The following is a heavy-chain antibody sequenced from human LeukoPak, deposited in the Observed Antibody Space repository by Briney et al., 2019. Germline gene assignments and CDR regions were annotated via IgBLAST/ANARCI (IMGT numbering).Heavy chain of an antibody. J-gene: IGHJ4*02. CDR1: GGSISSYY. CDR3: ARDAGSSDY. D-gene: IGHD1-26*01. CDR2: IYYSGST. V-gene: IGHV4-59*12. Sequence: SETLSLTCTVSGGSISSYYWSWIRQPPGKGLDCIGYIYYSGSTYYNPSLKSRVTISVDTSKNQFSLKLSSVTAADTAVYYCARDAGSSDYWGQGTLVTVSS.